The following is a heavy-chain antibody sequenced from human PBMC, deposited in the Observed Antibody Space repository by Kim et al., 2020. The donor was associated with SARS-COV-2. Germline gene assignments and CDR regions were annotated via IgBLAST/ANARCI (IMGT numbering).Heavy chain of an antibody. CDR2: ISSSSSYI. D-gene: IGHD6-19*01. CDR1: GFTFSSYS. J-gene: IGHJ6*02. V-gene: IGHV3-21*01. CDR3: ARDFAGLAVAGTGGQVRPYYYYGMDV. Sequence: GGSLRLSCAASGFTFSSYSMNWVRQAPGKGLEWVSSISSSSSYIYYADSVKGRFTISRDNAKNSLYLQMNSLRAEDTAVYYCARDFAGLAVAGTGGQVRPYYYYGMDVWGQGTTVTVSS.